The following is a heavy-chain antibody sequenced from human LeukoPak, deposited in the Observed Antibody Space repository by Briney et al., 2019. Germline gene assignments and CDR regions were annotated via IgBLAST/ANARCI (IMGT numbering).Heavy chain of an antibody. CDR1: GGFISNSSYY. V-gene: IGHV4-39*07. Sequence: PSETLSLTCTVSGGFISNSSYYWAWIRQPPGKGLEWLGSIYFSRDTYYNPSLNSRVTISVDTSKNQFSLKLSSVTAADTAVYYCARVGLAAAHFDYWGQGTLVTVSS. CDR2: IYFSRDT. CDR3: ARVGLAAAHFDY. J-gene: IGHJ4*02. D-gene: IGHD6-13*01.